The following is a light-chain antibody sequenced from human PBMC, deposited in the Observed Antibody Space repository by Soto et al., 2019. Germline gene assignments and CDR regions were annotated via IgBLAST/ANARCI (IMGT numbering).Light chain of an antibody. Sequence: DIQMTQSPSTLSASIGDRVTITCRASQIISRWLAWYQQKPGKAPKLLIYETSTLKSGVPSRFSGSGSGTEFTLTISSLQPDDFATYYCQHYNSYSEAFGQGTKVDIK. CDR3: QHYNSYSEA. V-gene: IGKV1-5*03. CDR1: QIISRW. CDR2: ETS. J-gene: IGKJ1*01.